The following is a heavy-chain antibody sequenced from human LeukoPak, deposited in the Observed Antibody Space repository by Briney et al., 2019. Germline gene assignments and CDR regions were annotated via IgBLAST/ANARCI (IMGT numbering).Heavy chain of an antibody. CDR2: IDEGGSEK. CDR3: VRDPTRAECSDGSCYLDY. D-gene: IGHD2-15*01. CDR1: GFTFSRFW. J-gene: IGHJ4*02. V-gene: IGHV3-7*03. Sequence: GGSLRLSCEASGFTFSRFWMSWVRQAPGEGLEWVANIDEGGSEKYHVGTVRGRFTISRDNAKNSLYLQMNSLRAEDTAVYYCVRDPTRAECSDGSCYLDYWGQGTLVSVSS.